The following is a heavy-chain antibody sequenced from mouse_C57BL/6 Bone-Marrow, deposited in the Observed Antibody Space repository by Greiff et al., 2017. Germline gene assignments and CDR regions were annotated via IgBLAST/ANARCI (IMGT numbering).Heavy chain of an antibody. CDR3: TTCFITTVVAHFDY. Sequence: EVKLMASGAELVRPGASVKLSCTASGFNIKDDYMHWVKQRPEQGLEWIGWIDPENGDTEYASKFQGKATITADTSSNTAYLQLSSLTSEDTAVYYCTTCFITTVVAHFDYWGQGTTLTVSS. CDR1: GFNIKDDY. CDR2: IDPENGDT. D-gene: IGHD1-1*01. J-gene: IGHJ2*01. V-gene: IGHV14-4*01.